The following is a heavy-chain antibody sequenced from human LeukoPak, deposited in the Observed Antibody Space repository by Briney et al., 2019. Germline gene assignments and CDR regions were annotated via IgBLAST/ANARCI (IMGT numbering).Heavy chain of an antibody. CDR2: ISSSSSYI. D-gene: IGHD2-2*01. Sequence: GGSLRLSCAASGFTFSSYSMNWVRQAPGKGLEWVSSISSSSSYIYYADSVKGRFNISRDNAKNSLYLQMNSLRAEDTAVYYCASSQCSSTSCYARALDYWGQGTLVTVSS. V-gene: IGHV3-21*01. J-gene: IGHJ4*02. CDR1: GFTFSSYS. CDR3: ASSQCSSTSCYARALDY.